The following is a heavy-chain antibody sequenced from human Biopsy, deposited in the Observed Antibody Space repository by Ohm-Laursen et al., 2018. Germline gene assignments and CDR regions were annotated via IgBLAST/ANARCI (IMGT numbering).Heavy chain of an antibody. CDR1: AGTFSSYS. V-gene: IGHV1-69*13. CDR3: ARANNDDGTYWYLDL. D-gene: IGHD1-1*01. CDR2: ITPIFDIN. Sequence: GASETASCQASAGTFSSYSTTWVRQPPGQGLEWMGGITPIFDINNYAQKLPGRRTITADESTSTAYMELSGLRSEDTAVYYCARANNDDGTYWYLDLWGRGSLVTVS. J-gene: IGHJ2*01.